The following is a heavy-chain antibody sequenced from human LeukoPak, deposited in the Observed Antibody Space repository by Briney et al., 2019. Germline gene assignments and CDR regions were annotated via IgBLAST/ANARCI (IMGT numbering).Heavy chain of an antibody. J-gene: IGHJ6*02. Sequence: GASVKVSCKASGYTFTNYGITWVRQAPGQGLEWMGWISAYNGNTNYAQKLQGRVTMTTDTSTSTAYMELSSLRSEDTAVYYCASSHWGGGDYYGMDVWGQGTTVTVSS. CDR3: ASSHWGGGDYYGMDV. CDR2: ISAYNGNT. V-gene: IGHV1-18*01. CDR1: GYTFTNYG. D-gene: IGHD3-10*01.